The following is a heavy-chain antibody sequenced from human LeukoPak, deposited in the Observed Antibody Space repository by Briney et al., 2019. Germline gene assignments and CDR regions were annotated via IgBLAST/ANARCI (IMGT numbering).Heavy chain of an antibody. D-gene: IGHD2-2*01. CDR2: ISSSGSTI. Sequence: GGSLRLSCAASGFTFSDYYMSWIRQAPGKGREGVSYISSSGSTIYYADSVKGRFTISRDNAKNSLYLQMNSLRVEDTAVYYCAKDPGYQVVYCFDYWGQGTLVTVSS. CDR1: GFTFSDYY. V-gene: IGHV3-11*01. J-gene: IGHJ4*02. CDR3: AKDPGYQVVYCFDY.